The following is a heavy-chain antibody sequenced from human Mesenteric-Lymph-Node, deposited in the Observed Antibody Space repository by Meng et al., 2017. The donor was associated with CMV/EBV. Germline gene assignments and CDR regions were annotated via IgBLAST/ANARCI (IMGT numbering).Heavy chain of an antibody. Sequence: SETLSLTCTVSLGSVSSGTYYWSWIRQPPGKGLEWIGYIYYTGSTNYNPSLKSRVTMSLDTSRNYFSLKLSSVTAADTAVYYCARIPVSEYYFDYWGQGTLVTVSS. D-gene: IGHD6-25*01. CDR3: ARIPVSEYYFDY. CDR1: LGSVSSGTYY. J-gene: IGHJ4*02. CDR2: IYYTGST. V-gene: IGHV4-61*03.